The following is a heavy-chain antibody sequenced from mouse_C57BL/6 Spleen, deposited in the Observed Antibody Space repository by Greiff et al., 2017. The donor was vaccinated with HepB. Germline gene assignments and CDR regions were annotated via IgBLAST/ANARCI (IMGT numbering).Heavy chain of an antibody. J-gene: IGHJ3*01. D-gene: IGHD2-3*01. Sequence: VQLQQSGPELVKPGASVKISCKASGYTFTDYYMNWVKQSHGKSLEWIGDINPNNGGTSYNQKFKGKATLTVDKSSSTAYMELRSLTSEDSAVYYCATGLLGAWFAYWGQGTLVTVSA. CDR1: GYTFTDYY. CDR3: ATGLLGAWFAY. CDR2: INPNNGGT. V-gene: IGHV1-26*01.